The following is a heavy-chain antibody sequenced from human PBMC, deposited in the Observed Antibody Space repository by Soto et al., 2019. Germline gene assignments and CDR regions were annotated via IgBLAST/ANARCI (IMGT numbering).Heavy chain of an antibody. CDR1: GFTFSSYA. V-gene: IGHV3-23*01. Sequence: PGGSLRLSCAASGFTFSSYAMSWVRQAPGKGLEWVSAISGSGGSTYYADSVKGRFTISRDNSKNTLYLQMNSPRAEDTAVYYCAKDRHLPLLVVVPAASDVWGKGTTVTVSS. CDR3: AKDRHLPLLVVVPAASDV. CDR2: ISGSGGST. D-gene: IGHD2-2*01. J-gene: IGHJ6*04.